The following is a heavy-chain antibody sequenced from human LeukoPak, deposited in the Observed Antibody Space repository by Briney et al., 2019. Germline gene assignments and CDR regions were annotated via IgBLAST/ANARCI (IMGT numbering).Heavy chain of an antibody. CDR2: IYYSGST. Sequence: PSETLSLTCTVSGGSLSSGGYYWSWLRQHPGQGLEWLGYIYYSGSTYYNPSLQSRVTISVDTSKNQFSLKLSSVPAADTAVYYCARAFGVVTTQNWFDPWGQGTLVTVSS. CDR3: ARAFGVVTTQNWFDP. D-gene: IGHD3-3*01. CDR1: GGSLSSGGYY. V-gene: IGHV4-31*03. J-gene: IGHJ5*02.